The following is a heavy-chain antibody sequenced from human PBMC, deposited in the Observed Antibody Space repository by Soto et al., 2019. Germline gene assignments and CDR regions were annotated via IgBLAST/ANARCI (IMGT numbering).Heavy chain of an antibody. CDR2: IHPRDSDA. CDR1: GYTFTNNW. CDR3: VRQGVRRSGWLDL. V-gene: IGHV5-51*01. Sequence: PRESLKISCKRSGYTFTNNWIGWVRQKPGKGLEWMGLIHPRDSDARYSPSFQGQVTLSADRSTSTAYLQWTSVQASDSAMYYCVRQGVRRSGWLDLWGQGTQVTVSS. J-gene: IGHJ5*02. D-gene: IGHD1-26*01.